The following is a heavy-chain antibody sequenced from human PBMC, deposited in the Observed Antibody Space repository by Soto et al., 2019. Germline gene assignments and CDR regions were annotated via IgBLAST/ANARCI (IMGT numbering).Heavy chain of an antibody. CDR2: INHSGST. CDR3: ASPGSSSTYNWFDP. J-gene: IGHJ5*02. V-gene: IGHV4-34*01. D-gene: IGHD6-6*01. Sequence: SETLSLTCAVYGGSFSGYYWSWIRQPPGKGLEWIGEINHSGSTNYNPSLKSRVTISVDTSKNQFSLKLSSVTAADTAVYYCASPGSSSTYNWFDPWGQGTLVTVSS. CDR1: GGSFSGYY.